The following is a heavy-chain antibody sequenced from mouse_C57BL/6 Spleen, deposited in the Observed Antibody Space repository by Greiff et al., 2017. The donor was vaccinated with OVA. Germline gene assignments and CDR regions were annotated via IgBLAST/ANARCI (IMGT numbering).Heavy chain of an antibody. Sequence: EVNLVESGGGLVQPGGSMKLSCVASGFTFSNYWMNWVRQSPEKGLEWVAQIRLKSDNYATHYAESVKGRFTISRDDSKSSVYLQMNNLRAEDTGIYYCTGLGSAWFAYWGQGTLVTVSA. CDR3: TGLGSAWFAY. CDR2: IRLKSDNYAT. CDR1: GFTFSNYW. J-gene: IGHJ3*01. V-gene: IGHV6-3*01. D-gene: IGHD3-1*01.